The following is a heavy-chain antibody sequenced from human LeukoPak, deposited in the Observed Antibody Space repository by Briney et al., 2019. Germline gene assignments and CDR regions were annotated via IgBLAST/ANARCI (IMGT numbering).Heavy chain of an antibody. CDR1: GGSFSAYY. CDR3: AKDGSYYNFDS. D-gene: IGHD1-26*01. J-gene: IGHJ4*02. CDR2: INHSGST. V-gene: IGHV4-34*01. Sequence: SETLSLTCAVYGGSFSAYYWTWIRQPPGKGLEWIGEINHSGSTSYNPSLKSRVTISADTSKNQFSLNLRSVTAADTAVYYCAKDGSYYNFDSWGQGTLVTVSS.